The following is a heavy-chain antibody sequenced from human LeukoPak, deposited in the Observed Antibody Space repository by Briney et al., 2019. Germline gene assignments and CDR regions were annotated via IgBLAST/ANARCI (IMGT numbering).Heavy chain of an antibody. CDR3: ARGPPRVDRWFGVPIRDYYYMDV. J-gene: IGHJ6*03. CDR2: IYYSGST. Sequence: PSETLSLTCSVSGGSISSSSHSWGWIRQPPGKGLEWIGSIYYSGSTYYNPSLKSRVTISVDTSKNQFSLKLSSVTAADTAVYYCARGPPRVDRWFGVPIRDYYYMDVWGKGTTVTVSS. V-gene: IGHV4-39*07. D-gene: IGHD3-10*01. CDR1: GGSISSSSHS.